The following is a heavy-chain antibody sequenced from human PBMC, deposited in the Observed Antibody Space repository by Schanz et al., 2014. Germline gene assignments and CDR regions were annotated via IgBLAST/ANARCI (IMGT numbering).Heavy chain of an antibody. D-gene: IGHD1-1*01. J-gene: IGHJ6*02. CDR2: YDGSHK. CDR3: AKAFRTTKYYGMDV. Sequence: QVQLVESGGGVVQPGRSLRLSCAASGFNLSPFDMHWVRQAPGKGLEWVAYDGSHKSYADSVKGRFTISRDNSKNTLSLLVNSLRGEDTATYYCAKAFRTTKYYGMDVWGQGTTVTVS. V-gene: IGHV3-30*04. CDR1: GFNLSPFD.